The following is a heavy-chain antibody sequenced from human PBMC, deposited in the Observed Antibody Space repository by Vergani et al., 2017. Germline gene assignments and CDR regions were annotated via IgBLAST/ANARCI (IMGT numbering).Heavy chain of an antibody. CDR2: IYHSGTT. CDR1: GGSVSSSSW. CDR3: TRGYGDDGAD. Sequence: QMQLQESGPGLVKPPGTLSLTCAVSGGSVSSSSWWSWVRQPPGKGLEWIGEIYHSGTTNFNPSLKSRVTMSIDKSKNQFSLKLNSVTAADTAVYYCTRGYGDDGADWGQGILVTVSS. D-gene: IGHD4-17*01. V-gene: IGHV4-4*03. J-gene: IGHJ4*02.